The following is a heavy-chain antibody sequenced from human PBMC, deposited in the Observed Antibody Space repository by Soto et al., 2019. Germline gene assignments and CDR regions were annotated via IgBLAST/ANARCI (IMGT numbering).Heavy chain of an antibody. J-gene: IGHJ4*02. Sequence: GGSLRLSCAASGFTFSSYAMSWVRQAPGKGLEWVSAISGSGGSTYYADSVKGRFTISRDNSKNTLYLQMNSLRAEDTAVYYCAKDALILRYFDWSPKPYFDYWGQGTQVTVSS. V-gene: IGHV3-23*01. D-gene: IGHD3-9*01. CDR2: ISGSGGST. CDR1: GFTFSSYA. CDR3: AKDALILRYFDWSPKPYFDY.